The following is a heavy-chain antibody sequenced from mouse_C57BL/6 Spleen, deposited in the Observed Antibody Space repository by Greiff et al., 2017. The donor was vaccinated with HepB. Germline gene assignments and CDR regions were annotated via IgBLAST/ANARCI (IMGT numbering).Heavy chain of an antibody. CDR1: GYTFTSYW. Sequence: QVQLQQPGAELVRPGSSVKLSCKASGYTFTSYWMDWVKQRPGQGLEWIGNIYPSDSETHYNQKFKDKATLTVDKSSSTAYMQLSSLTYEDSAVYYCARWGDYEGFAYGGQGTLVTVSA. CDR2: IYPSDSET. D-gene: IGHD2-4*01. CDR3: ARWGDYEGFAY. V-gene: IGHV1-61*01. J-gene: IGHJ3*01.